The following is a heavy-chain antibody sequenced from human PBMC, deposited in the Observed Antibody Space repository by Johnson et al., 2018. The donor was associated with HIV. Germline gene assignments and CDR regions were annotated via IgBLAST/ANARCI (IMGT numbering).Heavy chain of an antibody. Sequence: VQLVESGGGVVRPGGSLRVSCAASGFTFDDYGMSWVRQAPGKGLEWVSGINWNGGSTGYADSVKDRFTISRDNAKNSMYLQMNSLRAEDTALYYCARDRVAAPPRTGYDAFDIWGQGTMVTVSS. J-gene: IGHJ3*02. D-gene: IGHD2-15*01. V-gene: IGHV3-20*04. CDR2: INWNGGST. CDR3: ARDRVAAPPRTGYDAFDI. CDR1: GFTFDDYG.